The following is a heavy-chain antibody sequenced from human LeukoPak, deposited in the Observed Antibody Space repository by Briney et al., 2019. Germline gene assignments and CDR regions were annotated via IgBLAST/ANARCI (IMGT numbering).Heavy chain of an antibody. CDR3: ARVSMVVAGLLDY. J-gene: IGHJ4*02. V-gene: IGHV1-2*06. CDR1: GYSFSGFF. CDR2: INPNNRDT. D-gene: IGHD6-19*01. Sequence: ASVRVSCKASGYSFSGFFIHWVRQAPGQGLEWMGRINPNNRDTIYAQKFQGRVTMTRDTSISTAYMELSRLRSDDTAVYYFARVSMVVAGLLDYWGQGTLLTVSS.